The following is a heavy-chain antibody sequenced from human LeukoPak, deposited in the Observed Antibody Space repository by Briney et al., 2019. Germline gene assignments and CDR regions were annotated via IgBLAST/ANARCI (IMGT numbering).Heavy chain of an antibody. J-gene: IGHJ4*02. CDR1: GYTFTNYA. V-gene: IGHV7-4-1*02. CDR3: ARDENDSRGYYLPLGH. D-gene: IGHD3-22*01. Sequence: ASVKVSCKASGYTFTNYAVNWVRQAPGQGLEWVGWINTNTGSPTSAQGFTGRFVFSLDTSVSTAYLQISSLTAEDSAVYYCARDENDSRGYYLPLGHWGQGTLVTVSS. CDR2: INTNTGSP.